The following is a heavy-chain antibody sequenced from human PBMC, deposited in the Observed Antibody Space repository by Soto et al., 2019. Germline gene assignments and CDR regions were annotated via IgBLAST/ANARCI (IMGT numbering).Heavy chain of an antibody. V-gene: IGHV4-34*01. D-gene: IGHD3-10*01. Sequence: SETLSLTCAVYGGSFSGYYWTWIRQPPGKGLEWSAEINHSGMSNSNPSLKSRVTVSVDTSKNQFSLKLSSVTAADTAVYYCARGLSITGEVQREAPDKFFFDYCGQGTLVTVSS. CDR3: ARGLSITGEVQREAPDKFFFDY. J-gene: IGHJ4*02. CDR2: INHSGMS. CDR1: GGSFSGYY.